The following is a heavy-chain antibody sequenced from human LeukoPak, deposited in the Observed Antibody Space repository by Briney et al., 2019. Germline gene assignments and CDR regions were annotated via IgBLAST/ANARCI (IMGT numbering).Heavy chain of an antibody. CDR3: AKGTSNVNLDFDY. J-gene: IGHJ4*02. D-gene: IGHD1-14*01. CDR2: ISVGSDYI. Sequence: SGGSLRLSCEGSGFTFGSSPMSWVRQAPGKGLEWVSSISVGSDYIYYADSVKGRFTVSRDNSKSTLYLQMNSLRAEDMAVYYCAKGTSNVNLDFDYWGQGTLVTVSS. CDR1: GFTFGSSP. V-gene: IGHV3-23*01.